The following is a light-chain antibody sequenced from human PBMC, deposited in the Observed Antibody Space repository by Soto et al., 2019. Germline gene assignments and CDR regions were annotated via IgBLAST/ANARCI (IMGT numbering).Light chain of an antibody. CDR3: HQYYPYPPN. V-gene: IGKV1-8*01. CDR2: AAS. CDR1: QGISSY. Sequence: IRRTQCPYSLSASTGDRVIITCLASQGISSYLAWYQQKPGKAPKLLIYAASTLQSGVPSRFICRASDTIRTLSAVSAYFQNFATYLCHQYYPYPPNFAVGDKV. J-gene: IGKJ4*01.